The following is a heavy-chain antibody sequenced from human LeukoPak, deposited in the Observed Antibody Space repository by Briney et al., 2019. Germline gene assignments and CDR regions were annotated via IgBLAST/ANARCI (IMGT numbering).Heavy chain of an antibody. V-gene: IGHV3-21*01. CDR3: VRNPMVRGVDY. CDR2: ISSSSSYI. D-gene: IGHD3-10*01. CDR1: GFTFSSYS. J-gene: IGHJ4*02. Sequence: GGSLRLSCAASGFTFSSYSMNWVRQAPGKGLEWVSSISSSSSYIYYADSVKGRFTISRDNAKNSLYLQMNSLRAEDTAVYYCVRNPMVRGVDYWGQGTLVTVSS.